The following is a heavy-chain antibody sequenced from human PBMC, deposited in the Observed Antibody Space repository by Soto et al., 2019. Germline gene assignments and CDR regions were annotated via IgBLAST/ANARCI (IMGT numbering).Heavy chain of an antibody. J-gene: IGHJ6*02. CDR3: ARSASFDYYGIDV. CDR2: VDPSDSYT. V-gene: IGHV5-10-1*01. CDR1: GYTFNNYW. D-gene: IGHD3-10*01. Sequence: PGESLKISCKGSGYTFNNYWISWVRQMPGKGLEWMGRVDPSDSYTNYGPSFQGHVTISTDKSISTAYLQWSSLKASDTAIYYCARSASFDYYGIDVWGQGTTVTVS.